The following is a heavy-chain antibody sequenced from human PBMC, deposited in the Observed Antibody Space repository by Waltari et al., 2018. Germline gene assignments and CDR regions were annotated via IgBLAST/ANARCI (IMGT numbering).Heavy chain of an antibody. CDR3: AKAGGYDWDYGMDV. Sequence: EVQLLESGGGLVQPGGSLRLSCAASGFTFSSHAMSWVRQAPGKGLEWVSAISGSGGSTYYADSVKGRFTISRDNSKNTLYLQMNSLRAEDTAVYYCAKAGGYDWDYGMDVWGQGTTVTVSS. V-gene: IGHV3-23*01. J-gene: IGHJ6*02. D-gene: IGHD5-12*01. CDR1: GFTFSSHA. CDR2: ISGSGGST.